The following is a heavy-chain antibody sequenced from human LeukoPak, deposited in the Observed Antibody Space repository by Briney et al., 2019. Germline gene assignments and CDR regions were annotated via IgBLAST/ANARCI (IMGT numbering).Heavy chain of an antibody. CDR2: INWNGGST. D-gene: IGHD4-17*01. J-gene: IGHJ5*02. Sequence: PGGSLRLSCAASGFTFDDYGMSWVRQAPGKGLEWVSGINWNGGSTGYADSVKGRFTISRDNAKNSLYLQMNSLRAEDTAVYYCAKDRDNEDYGFWFDPWGQGTRVTVSS. V-gene: IGHV3-20*04. CDR3: AKDRDNEDYGFWFDP. CDR1: GFTFDDYG.